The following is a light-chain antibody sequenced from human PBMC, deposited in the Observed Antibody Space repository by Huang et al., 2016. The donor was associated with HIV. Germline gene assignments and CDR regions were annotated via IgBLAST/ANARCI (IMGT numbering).Light chain of an antibody. J-gene: IGKJ2*01. CDR1: QSLVYSDGNTY. CDR3: MQSTHWPYT. V-gene: IGKV2-30*01. Sequence: DVGMTQSPLSPPVTLGQPASISCRSSQSLVYSDGNTYLSWFQHRPGQCPSRIFYQVSNRESGVPDRLSGNGSGTDFTLRISRVEAEDIGVYFCMQSTHWPYTFGQGTRLGIK. CDR2: QVS.